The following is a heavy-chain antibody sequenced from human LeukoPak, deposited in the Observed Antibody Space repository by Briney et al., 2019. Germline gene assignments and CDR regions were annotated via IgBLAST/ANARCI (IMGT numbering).Heavy chain of an antibody. Sequence: SETLSLTCAAYGGSFSGYYWSWLRQSPGKGLEWIGEINHSGRTNYNPSLKSRVTISVDTSKNQFSLKLSSVTAADTAVYYCAREFSGYDFDCWGQGTLVTVSS. D-gene: IGHD5-12*01. V-gene: IGHV4-34*01. CDR1: GGSFSGYY. CDR2: INHSGRT. J-gene: IGHJ4*02. CDR3: AREFSGYDFDC.